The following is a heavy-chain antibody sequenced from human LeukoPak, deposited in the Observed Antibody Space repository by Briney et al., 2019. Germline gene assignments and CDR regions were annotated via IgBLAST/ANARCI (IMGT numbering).Heavy chain of an antibody. D-gene: IGHD3-10*01. CDR1: GGSISSGGYY. CDR3: ARSVFADAFDI. V-gene: IGHV4-30-2*01. Sequence: SEILSLTCTVSGGSISSGGYYWSWIRQPPGKGLEWIGYIYHSGSTYYNPSLKSRVTISVDRSKNQFSLKLSSVTAADTAVYYCARSVFADAFDIWGQGTMVTVSS. CDR2: IYHSGST. J-gene: IGHJ3*02.